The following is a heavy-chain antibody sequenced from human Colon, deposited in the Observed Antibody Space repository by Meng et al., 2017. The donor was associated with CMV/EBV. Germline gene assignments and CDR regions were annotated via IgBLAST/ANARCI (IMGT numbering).Heavy chain of an antibody. CDR2: INHSGST. CDR3: ARGSRRYSFGVYYYYGMDV. J-gene: IGHJ6*02. Sequence: GSLRLSCAVYGGSFSGYYWSWIRQPPGKGLEWIGEINHSGSTNYNPSLKSRVTISVDTSKNQFSLKLSSVSAADTAVYYCARGSRRYSFGVYYYYGMDVWGQGTTVTVSS. D-gene: IGHD5-18*01. CDR1: GGSFSGYY. V-gene: IGHV4-34*01.